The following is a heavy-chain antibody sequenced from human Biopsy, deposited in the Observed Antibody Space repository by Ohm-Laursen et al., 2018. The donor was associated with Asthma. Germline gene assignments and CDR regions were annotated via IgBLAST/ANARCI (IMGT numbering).Heavy chain of an antibody. J-gene: IGHJ4*02. V-gene: IGHV1-69*13. CDR3: ARKAGSCISRTCYSLDF. CDR2: INSGFGTT. CDR1: GCTFNPYV. D-gene: IGHD2-2*01. Sequence: ASVKVSCKSLGCTFNPYVIGWVRQAPGQGLEWMGGINSGFGTTTYPQKFQDRVTITADDSTSTVYMELSSLRSEDTAVYYCARKAGSCISRTCYSLDFWGQGTLVTVSS.